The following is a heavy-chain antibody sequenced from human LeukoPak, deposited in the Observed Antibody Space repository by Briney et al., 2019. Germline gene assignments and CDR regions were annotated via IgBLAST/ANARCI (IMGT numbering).Heavy chain of an antibody. CDR2: ISNSGSST. V-gene: IGHV3-23*01. Sequence: GGFLRLSCAASGFTFTSYAMTWVRQAPGKGLEWVSGISNSGSSTYYADSVKGRFTISRDNSRNTLYLQLSSLRAEDTAVYYCAKARGSYFDYWGQGTLVTVSS. D-gene: IGHD1-26*01. J-gene: IGHJ4*02. CDR1: GFTFTSYA. CDR3: AKARGSYFDY.